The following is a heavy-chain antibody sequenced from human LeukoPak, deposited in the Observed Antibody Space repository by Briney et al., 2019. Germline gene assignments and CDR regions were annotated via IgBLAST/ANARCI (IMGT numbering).Heavy chain of an antibody. CDR2: ISWDGGST. J-gene: IGHJ4*02. CDR3: AKSGEYCSGGSCYPYYFDY. D-gene: IGHD2-15*01. V-gene: IGHV3-43*01. Sequence: GGSLRLSCAASGFTFDDYTMHWVRQAPGKGLEWVSLISWDGGSTYYADSVKGRFTISRDNSKTSLYLQMNSLRTEDTALYYCAKSGEYCSGGSCYPYYFDYWGQGTLVTVSS. CDR1: GFTFDDYT.